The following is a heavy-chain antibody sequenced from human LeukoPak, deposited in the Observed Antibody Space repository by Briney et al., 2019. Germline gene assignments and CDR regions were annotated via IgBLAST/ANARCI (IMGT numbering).Heavy chain of an antibody. CDR2: IIPIFGTA. Sequence: GASVKVSCKASGGTFSSYAISWVRQAPGQGLEWMGGIIPIFGTANYAQKFQGRVTITADESTSTAYMELSSLRSEDTAVYYCAREVRGCSSTSCCAYFDYWGQGTLVTVSS. CDR3: AREVRGCSSTSCCAYFDY. J-gene: IGHJ4*02. CDR1: GGTFSSYA. D-gene: IGHD2-2*01. V-gene: IGHV1-69*13.